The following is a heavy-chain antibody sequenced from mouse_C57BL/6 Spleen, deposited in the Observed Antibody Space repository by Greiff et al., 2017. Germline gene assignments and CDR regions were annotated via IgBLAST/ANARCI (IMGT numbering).Heavy chain of an antibody. V-gene: IGHV14-1*01. D-gene: IGHD2-3*01. Sequence: EVKLQESGAELVRPGASVKLSCTASGFNFKDYYMHWVKQRPEQGLEWIGRIDPEDGDTEYAPKFQGKATMTADTSSNTAYLHLSSLTAEDTAVYYCTTDDVYGAYWGQGTLVTVSA. CDR1: GFNFKDYY. J-gene: IGHJ3*01. CDR3: TTDDVYGAY. CDR2: IDPEDGDT.